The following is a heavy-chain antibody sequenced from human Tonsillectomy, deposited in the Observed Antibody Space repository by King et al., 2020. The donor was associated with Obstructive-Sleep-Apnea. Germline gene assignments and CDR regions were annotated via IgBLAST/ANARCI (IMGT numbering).Heavy chain of an antibody. CDR2: IYHSGST. Sequence: QLQESGPGLVKPSETLSLTCTVSVYSISSGYYWGWIRQPPGKGLEWMGNIYHSGSTYYNPSLKSRVTISVETSKNQFSLKLNSVTAADTAVYYCARDEQLIPYWYFDLWGRGTLVTVSS. V-gene: IGHV4-38-2*02. CDR3: ARDEQLIPYWYFDL. CDR1: VYSISSGYY. J-gene: IGHJ2*01. D-gene: IGHD6-13*01.